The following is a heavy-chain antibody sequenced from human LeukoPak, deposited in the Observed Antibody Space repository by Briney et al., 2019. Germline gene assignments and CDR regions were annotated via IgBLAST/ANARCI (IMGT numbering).Heavy chain of an antibody. D-gene: IGHD3-22*01. Sequence: PGGSLRLSCAASGFTFSSYGMHWVRQAPGKGLEWVAVIWYDGSNKYYADSVKGRFTISRDNSKNTLYLQMNSLRAEDTAVYYCAKDRLWSYYYDSSGYYLDYWGQGTLVTVSS. CDR2: IWYDGSNK. CDR3: AKDRLWSYYYDSSGYYLDY. V-gene: IGHV3-30*02. J-gene: IGHJ4*02. CDR1: GFTFSSYG.